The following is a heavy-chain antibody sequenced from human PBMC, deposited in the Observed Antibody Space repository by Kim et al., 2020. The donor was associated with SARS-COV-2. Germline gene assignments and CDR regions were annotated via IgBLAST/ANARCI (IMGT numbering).Heavy chain of an antibody. CDR3: ARDRTGSYGGNSNYYFDY. Sequence: SVKVSCKASGGTFSSYAISWVRQAPGQGLEWMGGIIPIFGTANYAQKFQGRVTITADESTSTAYMELSSLRSEDTAVYYCARDRTGSYGGNSNYYFDYWGQGTLVTVSS. J-gene: IGHJ4*02. V-gene: IGHV1-69*13. CDR2: IIPIFGTA. CDR1: GGTFSSYA. D-gene: IGHD4-17*01.